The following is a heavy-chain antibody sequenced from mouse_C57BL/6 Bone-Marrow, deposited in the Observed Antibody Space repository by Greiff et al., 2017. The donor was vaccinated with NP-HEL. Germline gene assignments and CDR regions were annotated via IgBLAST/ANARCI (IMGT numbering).Heavy chain of an antibody. D-gene: IGHD1-1*01. Sequence: VKQRPGRGLEWIGRIDPNSGGTKYNEKFKSKATLTVDKPSSTAYMQLSSLTSEDSAVYYCAREHYYGSSYSWYFDVWGTGTTVTVSS. CDR3: AREHYYGSSYSWYFDV. J-gene: IGHJ1*03. CDR2: IDPNSGGT. V-gene: IGHV1-72*01.